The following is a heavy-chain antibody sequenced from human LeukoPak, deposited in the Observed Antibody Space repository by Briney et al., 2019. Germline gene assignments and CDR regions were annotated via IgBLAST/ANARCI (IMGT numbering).Heavy chain of an antibody. Sequence: GASVKVSCKASGYTFTGYYMHWVRQAPGQGLEWMGRINPNSGGTNYAQKFQGRVTMTRDTSISTAYMELSRLRSEDTAVYYCARWFGELSTGNWFDPWGQRTLVTVSS. CDR2: INPNSGGT. J-gene: IGHJ5*02. D-gene: IGHD3-10*01. CDR3: ARWFGELSTGNWFDP. V-gene: IGHV1-2*06. CDR1: GYTFTGYY.